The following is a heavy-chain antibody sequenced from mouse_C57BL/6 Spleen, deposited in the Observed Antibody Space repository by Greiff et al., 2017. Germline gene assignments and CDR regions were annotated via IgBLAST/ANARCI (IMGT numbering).Heavy chain of an antibody. D-gene: IGHD2-4*01. CDR3: ARHYYDYDGYFDV. V-gene: IGHV1-80*01. J-gene: IGHJ1*03. CDR2: IYPGDGDT. CDR1: GYAFSSYW. Sequence: QVQLQQSGAELVKPGASVKISCKASGYAFSSYWMNWVKQRPGKGLEWIGQIYPGDGDTNYNGKFKGKATLTADKSSSTAYMQLSSLTSEDSAVYFCARHYYDYDGYFDVWGTGTTVTVSS.